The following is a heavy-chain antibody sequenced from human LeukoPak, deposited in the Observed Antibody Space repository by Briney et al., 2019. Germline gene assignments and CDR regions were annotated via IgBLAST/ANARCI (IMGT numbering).Heavy chain of an antibody. D-gene: IGHD1-26*01. CDR1: GFTFSSYG. V-gene: IGHV3-30*18. CDR3: AKGRPSIVGTTAEFDY. Sequence: PGGSLTLSCAASGFTFSSYGMHWVRQAPGKGLEWVAVISYDGSNKYYADSVKGRFTISRDNSKNTLYLQMNSLRAEDTAVYYCAKGRPSIVGTTAEFDYWGQGTLVTVSS. J-gene: IGHJ4*02. CDR2: ISYDGSNK.